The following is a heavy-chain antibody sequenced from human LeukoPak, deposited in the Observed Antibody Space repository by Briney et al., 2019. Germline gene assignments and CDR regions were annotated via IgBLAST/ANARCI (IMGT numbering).Heavy chain of an antibody. V-gene: IGHV3-23*01. J-gene: IGHJ4*02. CDR3: VRERMNVLRFLEWSTFDY. D-gene: IGHD3-3*01. Sequence: GGSLRLSCAASGFTVSSNYMSWVRQAPGKGLEWVAGITDSGDSTSFSDSVKGRFTISRHNSKNTLYLQMSSLRVEDTAIYYCVRERMNVLRFLEWSTFDYWGQGTLAIVSS. CDR1: GFTVSSNY. CDR2: ITDSGDST.